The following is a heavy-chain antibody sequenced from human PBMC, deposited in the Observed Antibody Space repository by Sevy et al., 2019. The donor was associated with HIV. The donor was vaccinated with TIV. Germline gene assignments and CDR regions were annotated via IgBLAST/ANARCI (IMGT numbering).Heavy chain of an antibody. CDR2: IWYDGSNK. Sequence: GGSLRLSCAASGFTFSSYGMHWVRQAPGKGLEWVAVIWYDGSNKYYADSVKGRLTISRDNSKNTLYLQMNSLRAEDTALYYWAREWKGGLNWFDPWGQGTLVTVSS. CDR3: AREWKGGLNWFDP. J-gene: IGHJ5*02. D-gene: IGHD1-1*01. CDR1: GFTFSSYG. V-gene: IGHV3-33*01.